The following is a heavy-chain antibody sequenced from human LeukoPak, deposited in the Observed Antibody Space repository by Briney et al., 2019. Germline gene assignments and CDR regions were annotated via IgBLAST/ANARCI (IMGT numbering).Heavy chain of an antibody. CDR2: MNPNSGNT. D-gene: IGHD3-16*02. V-gene: IGHV1-8*03. CDR3: ARDLDNYDYVWGSYRYTGYFDY. CDR1: GYTFTSYD. J-gene: IGHJ4*02. Sequence: ASVKVSCKASGYTFTSYDINWVRQATGQGLEWMGWMNPNSGNTGYAQKFQGRVTITRNTSISTAYMELSSLRSEDTAVYYCARDLDNYDYVWGSYRYTGYFDYWGQGTLVTVSS.